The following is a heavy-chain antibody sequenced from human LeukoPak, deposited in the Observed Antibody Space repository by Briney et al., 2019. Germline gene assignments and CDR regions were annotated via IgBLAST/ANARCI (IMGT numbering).Heavy chain of an antibody. CDR3: ARLEGSSGWYEKDY. V-gene: IGHV4-4*02. J-gene: IGHJ4*02. Sequence: SETLSLTCAVSGGSLSSSNWWSWVRQPPGKGLGWIGEIYHSGSTNYNPSLKSRVTISVDKSKNQFSLKLSSVTAADTAVYYCARLEGSSGWYEKDYWGQGTLVTVSS. CDR1: GGSLSSSNW. CDR2: IYHSGST. D-gene: IGHD6-19*01.